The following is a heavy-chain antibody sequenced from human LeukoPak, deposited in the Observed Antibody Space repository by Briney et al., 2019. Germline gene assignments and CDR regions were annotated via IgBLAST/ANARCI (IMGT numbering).Heavy chain of an antibody. CDR3: ARGHYYGSGSYDFYFDY. J-gene: IGHJ4*02. CDR2: ISSSSSYI. V-gene: IGHV3-21*01. Sequence: GGSLRLSCAASGFTFSSYSMNWVRQAPGKGLEWVSSISSSSSYIYYADSVKGRFTISRDNAKKSLYLQMNSLRAEDTAVYYCARGHYYGSGSYDFYFDYWGQGTLVTVSS. D-gene: IGHD3-10*01. CDR1: GFTFSSYS.